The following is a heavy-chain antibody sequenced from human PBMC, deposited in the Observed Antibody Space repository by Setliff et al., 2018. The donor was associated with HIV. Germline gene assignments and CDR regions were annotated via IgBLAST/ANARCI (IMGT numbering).Heavy chain of an antibody. Sequence: GGSPRLPCAASGFTFSSYSMNWVRQAPGKGLEWVSYISSSSSTIYYADSVKGRFTISRDNAKNSLYLQRNSLRAEDTAVYYCAREATPRHSSGWVYFDYWGQGMMVTVSS. V-gene: IGHV3-48*01. CDR2: ISSSSSTI. J-gene: IGHJ4*02. CDR3: AREATPRHSSGWVYFDY. CDR1: GFTFSSYS. D-gene: IGHD6-19*01.